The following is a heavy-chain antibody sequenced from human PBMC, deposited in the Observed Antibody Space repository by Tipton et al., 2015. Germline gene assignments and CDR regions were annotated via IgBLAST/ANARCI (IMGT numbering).Heavy chain of an antibody. CDR1: GDSIRSSRYY. D-gene: IGHD2-21*01. Sequence: TLSLTCSVSGDSIRSSRYYWGWIRQPPGKGLEWIGLVYPGGGAYYNPSLKSRVTILVDTTQNQVSLRLTSVTAADTAVYYCASGCINFSCYYWFDPWGPGTLVTVSS. V-gene: IGHV4-39*07. J-gene: IGHJ5*02. CDR2: VYPGGGA. CDR3: ASGCINFSCYYWFDP.